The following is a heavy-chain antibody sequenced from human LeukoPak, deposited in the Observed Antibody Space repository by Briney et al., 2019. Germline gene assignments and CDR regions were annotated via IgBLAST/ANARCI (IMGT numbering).Heavy chain of an antibody. V-gene: IGHV1-46*01. CDR2: INPSGGST. D-gene: IGHD3-16*01. CDR3: ARGGMNTFWGATDKNWFDP. J-gene: IGHJ5*02. Sequence: GASVKVSCKASGYTFTSYYMHWVRQAPGQGLEWMGIINPSGGSTSYAQKFQGRVTMTRDTSTSTVYMELSSLRSEDTAVYYCARGGMNTFWGATDKNWFDPWGQGTLVTVSS. CDR1: GYTFTSYY.